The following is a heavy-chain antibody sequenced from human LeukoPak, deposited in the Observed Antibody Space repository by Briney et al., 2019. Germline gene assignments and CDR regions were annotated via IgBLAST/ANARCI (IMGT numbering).Heavy chain of an antibody. CDR3: ARATTTGAQNWYFDL. D-gene: IGHD1-1*01. CDR1: GGSISSHY. J-gene: IGHJ2*01. CDR2: IYYSGNT. V-gene: IGHV4-59*08. Sequence: PSETLSLTCTVSGGSISSHYWSWIRQPPGKGLECIGYIYYSGNTNYNPSLKSRVTISVDTSKNQFSLKLSSVTAADTAVYYCARATTTGAQNWYFDLWGRGTLVTVSS.